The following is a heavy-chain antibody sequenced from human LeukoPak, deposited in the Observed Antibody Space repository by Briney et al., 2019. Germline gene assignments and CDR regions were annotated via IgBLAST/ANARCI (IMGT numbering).Heavy chain of an antibody. D-gene: IGHD3-10*01. Sequence: GGSLRLSCEVSGVTFINAWMNWVRQAPGKGLEWVSSISSSSSYIYYADSVKGRFTISRDNAKNSLYLQMNSLRAEDTAVYYCASLRGQQLFDPWGQGTLVTVSS. V-gene: IGHV3-21*01. CDR2: ISSSSSYI. CDR1: GVTFINAW. CDR3: ASLRGQQLFDP. J-gene: IGHJ5*02.